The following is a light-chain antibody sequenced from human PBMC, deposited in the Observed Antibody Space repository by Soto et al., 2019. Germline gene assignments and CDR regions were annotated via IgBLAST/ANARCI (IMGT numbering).Light chain of an antibody. CDR2: KAS. CDR1: QSISGW. V-gene: IGKV1-5*03. CDR3: QQYNSYWT. J-gene: IGKJ1*01. Sequence: DIQMTQSPSTLSGSVGDRVTITFRASQSISGWLAWYQQKPGKAPKLLIYKASGLESGVPSRFSGSGYGTEFTLTISSLQPDDFATYYCQQYNSYWTFGQGTKVDIK.